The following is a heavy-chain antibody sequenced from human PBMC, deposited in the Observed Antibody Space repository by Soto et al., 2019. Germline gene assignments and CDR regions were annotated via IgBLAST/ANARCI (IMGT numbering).Heavy chain of an antibody. D-gene: IGHD3-22*01. CDR3: AKHLIGGRLQSPFDL. CDR1: GFSFGTYT. J-gene: IGHJ4*02. Sequence: EVQLLESGGGLVQPGGSLRLSCAVSGFSFGTYTVNWVRQAPGMGREWVSGLSDSVGTTHYAYSVKGRFTISRDKSKNTLYLQMNNLRAEDTAVYYCAKHLIGGRLQSPFDLWGQGTQVTVSS. CDR2: LSDSVGTT. V-gene: IGHV3-23*01.